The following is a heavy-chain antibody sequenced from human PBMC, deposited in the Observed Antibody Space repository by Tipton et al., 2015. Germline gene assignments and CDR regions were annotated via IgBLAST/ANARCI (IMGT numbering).Heavy chain of an antibody. J-gene: IGHJ5*02. CDR2: IYTSGST. CDR3: ATGGS. CDR1: GASISSRDYY. V-gene: IGHV4-61*02. Sequence: TLSLTCTVSGASISSRDYYWSWIRQPAGKGLEWIGRIYTSGSTNYNPSLKSRVTMSVDTSKNQFSLKLNSVTAADTAVYYCATGGSWGQGTLVTVSS. D-gene: IGHD4-23*01.